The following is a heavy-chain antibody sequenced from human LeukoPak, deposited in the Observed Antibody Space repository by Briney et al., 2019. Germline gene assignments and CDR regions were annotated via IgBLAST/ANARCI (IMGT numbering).Heavy chain of an antibody. CDR1: GFTFSSYW. V-gene: IGHV3-23*01. J-gene: IGHJ4*02. CDR2: ISGSGGST. D-gene: IGHD6-6*01. CDR3: AKGKGSSSSSIDW. Sequence: EGSLRLSCAASGFTFSSYWMSWVRQAPGKGLEWISAISGSGGSTYYADSVKGRFTISRDNSKNTLYLQIHSLRAEDTAVYYCAKGKGSSSSSIDWWGQGTLVTVSS.